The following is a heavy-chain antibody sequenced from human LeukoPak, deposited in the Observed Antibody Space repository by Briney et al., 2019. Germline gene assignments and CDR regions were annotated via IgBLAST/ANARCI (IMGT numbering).Heavy chain of an antibody. CDR2: INPNSGGT. CDR3: ARDKYYDSSGYYYLDYFDY. Sequence: ASVKVSCKASGYTFTSYGISWVRQAPGQGLEWMGWINPNSGGTNYAQKFQGRVTMTRDTSISTAYMELSRLRSDDTAVYYCARDKYYDSSGYYYLDYFDYWGQGTLVTVSS. V-gene: IGHV1-2*02. D-gene: IGHD3-22*01. CDR1: GYTFTSYG. J-gene: IGHJ4*02.